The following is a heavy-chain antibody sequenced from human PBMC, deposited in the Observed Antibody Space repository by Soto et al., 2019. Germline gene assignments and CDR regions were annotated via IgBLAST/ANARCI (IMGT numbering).Heavy chain of an antibody. V-gene: IGHV1-18*01. Sequence: QVQLVQSGAEVKKPGASVKVSCKASGYTFTSYGISWVRQAPGQGLEWMEWISSYNGNTNYAQKLQGRVTMTTDTSTSTTYMELSSLRSDDTAVYYCARHGTDLLPLVRYFDWLQPAEFGYWGQGTLVTVSS. CDR2: ISSYNGNT. D-gene: IGHD3-9*01. CDR1: GYTFTSYG. J-gene: IGHJ4*02. CDR3: ARHGTDLLPLVRYFDWLQPAEFGY.